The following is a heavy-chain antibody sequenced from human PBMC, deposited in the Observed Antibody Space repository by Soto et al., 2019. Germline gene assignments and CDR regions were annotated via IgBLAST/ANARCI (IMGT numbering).Heavy chain of an antibody. J-gene: IGHJ3*02. V-gene: IGHV3-66*01. CDR1: GFTVSSNY. D-gene: IGHD3-9*01. CDR3: ARALRYFDWSPNAFDI. Sequence: GGSLRLSCAASGFTVSSNYMSWVRQAPGKGLEWVSVIYSGGSTYYADSVKGRFTISRDNSKNTLYLQMNSLRAEDTAVYYCARALRYFDWSPNAFDIWGQGTMVTVSS. CDR2: IYSGGST.